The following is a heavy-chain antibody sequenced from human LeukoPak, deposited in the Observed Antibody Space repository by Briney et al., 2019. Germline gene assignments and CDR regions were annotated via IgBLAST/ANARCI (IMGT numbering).Heavy chain of an antibody. D-gene: IGHD1-26*01. CDR2: ISGSGGST. Sequence: PGGSLRLSCAASGFTFSSYAMSWVRQAPGKGLEWVSAISGSGGSTYYADSVKGRLTISRDNSKNTLYLQMNSLRAEDTAVYYCAKVVGATINCFDYWGQGTLVTVSS. V-gene: IGHV3-23*01. CDR1: GFTFSSYA. CDR3: AKVVGATINCFDY. J-gene: IGHJ4*02.